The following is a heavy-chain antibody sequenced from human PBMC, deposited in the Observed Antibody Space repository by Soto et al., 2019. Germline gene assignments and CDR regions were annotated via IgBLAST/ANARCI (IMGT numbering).Heavy chain of an antibody. D-gene: IGHD3-22*01. CDR1: GFSLSTSGVG. J-gene: IGHJ5*02. V-gene: IGHV2-5*02. CDR3: AHSLIGYYYDSSGSNWFDP. Sequence: QITLKESGPTLVKPTQTLTLTCTFSGFSLSTSGVGVGWIRQPPGKALEWLALIYWDDDKRYSPSLKVRLTTTKDTSKNQVVLTMTNMDPVDTATYYCAHSLIGYYYDSSGSNWFDPWGQGTLVTVSS. CDR2: IYWDDDK.